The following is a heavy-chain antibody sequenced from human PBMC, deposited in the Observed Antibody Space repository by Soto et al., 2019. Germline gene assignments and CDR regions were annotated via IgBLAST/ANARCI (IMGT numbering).Heavy chain of an antibody. D-gene: IGHD2-15*01. CDR3: ARDREYCSGGRCYETGSDY. V-gene: IGHV3-48*01. CDR2: ISSSSSTI. Sequence: EVQLVESGGALVQPGGSLRLSCVASGFSFSSYSMNWVRQAPGKGLEWVSDISSSSSTIDYADSVKGRFTISRDNAKNSLYLQMNSLRAEDTAVYYCARDREYCSGGRCYETGSDYWGQGTLVTVSS. CDR1: GFSFSSYS. J-gene: IGHJ4*02.